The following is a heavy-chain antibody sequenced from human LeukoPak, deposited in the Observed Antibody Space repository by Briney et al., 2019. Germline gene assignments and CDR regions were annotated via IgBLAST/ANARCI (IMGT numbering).Heavy chain of an antibody. V-gene: IGHV3-48*03. CDR2: IGSSGSPI. CDR1: GFTFRNYD. CDR3: ARGPAGDPFDH. J-gene: IGHJ4*02. D-gene: IGHD3-16*01. Sequence: GGSLRLSCAPSGFTFRNYDMNWVRQAPGKGLEWVSFIGSSGSPIYYADSVKGRFTISRDNAKNSLYLQMSSLRVEDTAVYYCARGPAGDPFDHWGQGTLVTVSS.